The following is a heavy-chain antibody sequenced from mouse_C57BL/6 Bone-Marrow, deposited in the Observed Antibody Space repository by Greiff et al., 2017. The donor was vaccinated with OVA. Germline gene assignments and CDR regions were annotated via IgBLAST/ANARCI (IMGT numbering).Heavy chain of an antibody. Sequence: VQLQQSGPGLVQPSQSLSITCTVSGFSLTSYGVHWVRQSPGKGLEWLGVLWSGGSTDYNAAFISRLSISKNNSKSQVFFKMNSLQADDTAIYYCARNERIYDGYYVAYWGQGTLVTVSA. CDR3: ARNERIYDGYYVAY. D-gene: IGHD2-3*01. CDR1: GFSLTSYG. V-gene: IGHV2-2*01. J-gene: IGHJ3*01. CDR2: LWSGGST.